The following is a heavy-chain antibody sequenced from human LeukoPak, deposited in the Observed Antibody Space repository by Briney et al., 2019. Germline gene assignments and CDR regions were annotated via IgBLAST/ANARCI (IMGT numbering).Heavy chain of an antibody. CDR2: IIPILGIA. V-gene: IGHV1-69*04. CDR1: GGTFSSYA. J-gene: IGHJ4*02. Sequence: ASVKVSCKASGGTFSSYAISWVRQAPGQGLEWMGRIIPILGIANYAQKFQGRVTITADKSTSTAYMELSSLRSEDTAVYYCARDTIEGSPIDYWGQGTLVTVSS. D-gene: IGHD3-9*01. CDR3: ARDTIEGSPIDY.